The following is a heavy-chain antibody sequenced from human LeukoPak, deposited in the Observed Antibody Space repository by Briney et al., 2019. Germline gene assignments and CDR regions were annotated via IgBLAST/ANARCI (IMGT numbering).Heavy chain of an antibody. CDR3: ARTGQQLVFAS. D-gene: IGHD6-13*01. CDR1: GGSISSSSYY. V-gene: IGHV4-39*01. CDR2: IYYSGST. Sequence: SETLSLTCTVSGGSISSSSYYWGWIRQPPGRGLEWIGSIYYSGSTYYNSSLKSRVTISVDTSKNQFSLKLSSVTAADTAVYFCARTGQQLVFASWGQGTLVTISS. J-gene: IGHJ5*01.